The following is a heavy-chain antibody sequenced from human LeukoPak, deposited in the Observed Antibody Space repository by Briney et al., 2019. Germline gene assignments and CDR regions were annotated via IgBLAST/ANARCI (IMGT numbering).Heavy chain of an antibody. J-gene: IGHJ3*02. V-gene: IGHV3-9*01. D-gene: IGHD3-16*02. CDR3: AKASTSYSYKDDAFDI. Sequence: GGSLRLSCAASGFTFGDYAMNWGRQAPGKGLEWVSGISWDSRTINYADSVRGRFTISRDNAKSSLYLQMNSLRPDDTAVYYCAKASTSYSYKDDAFDIWGQGTMVTVSS. CDR2: ISWDSRTI. CDR1: GFTFGDYA.